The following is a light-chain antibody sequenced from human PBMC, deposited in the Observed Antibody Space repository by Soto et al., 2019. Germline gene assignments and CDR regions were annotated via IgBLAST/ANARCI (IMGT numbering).Light chain of an antibody. V-gene: IGLV2-8*01. CDR2: EVT. J-gene: IGLJ1*01. CDR3: SSDAGNYNYV. CDR1: SSDVGRYDH. Sequence: QSVLTQPPSASGSPGQSVTIPCTGTSSDVGRYDHVSWYQQHPGKAPKLMIYEVTRRPAGVPDRFSGSKSGNTASLTVSGLQAEDEAEYFCSSDAGNYNYVFGTGTKATVL.